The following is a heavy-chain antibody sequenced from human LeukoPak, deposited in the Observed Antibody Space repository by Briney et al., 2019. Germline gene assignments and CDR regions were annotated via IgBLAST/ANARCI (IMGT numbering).Heavy chain of an antibody. CDR2: IIPILGIA. V-gene: IGHV1-69*04. D-gene: IGHD2-15*01. J-gene: IGHJ5*02. CDR1: GGTFSSYA. CDR3: ARDRASIVEVPATLCNWFDP. Sequence: ASGKVSCKASGGTFSSYAISWVRQAPGQGLEWMGRIIPILGIANYAQKFQGRVTITADKSTSTAYMELSSLRSEDTAVYYCARDRASIVEVPATLCNWFDPWGQGTLVTVSS.